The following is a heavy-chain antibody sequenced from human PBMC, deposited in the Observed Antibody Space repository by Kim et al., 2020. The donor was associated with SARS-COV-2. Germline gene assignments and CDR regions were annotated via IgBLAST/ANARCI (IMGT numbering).Heavy chain of an antibody. CDR3: AKDFVDDYGDYPFGY. Sequence: GGSLRLSCAASGFTFDDYAMHWVRQAPGKGLEWVSGISWNSGSIGYADSVKGRFTISRDNAKNSLYLQMNSLRAEDTALYYCAKDFVDDYGDYPFGYWGQGTLVTVSS. V-gene: IGHV3-9*01. D-gene: IGHD4-17*01. CDR1: GFTFDDYA. CDR2: ISWNSGSI. J-gene: IGHJ4*02.